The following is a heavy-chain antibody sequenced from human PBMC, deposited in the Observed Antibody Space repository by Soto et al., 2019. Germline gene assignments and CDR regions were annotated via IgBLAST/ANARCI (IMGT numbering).Heavy chain of an antibody. D-gene: IGHD3-3*01. CDR3: ARVNDFWSGYLDYYYYYMDV. V-gene: IGHV1-8*01. J-gene: IGHJ6*03. CDR2: MNPNSGNT. Sequence: ASVKVSCKASGYTFTSYDINWVRQATGQGLEWMGWMNPNSGNTGYAQKFQGRVTMTRNTSISTAYMELSSLRSEDTAVYYCARVNDFWSGYLDYYYYYMDVWGKGTTVTVSS. CDR1: GYTFTSYD.